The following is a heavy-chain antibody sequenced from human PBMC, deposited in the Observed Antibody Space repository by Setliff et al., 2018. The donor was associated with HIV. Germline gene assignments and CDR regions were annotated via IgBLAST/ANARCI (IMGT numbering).Heavy chain of an antibody. CDR3: AKTNIPMPRSGTRLES. J-gene: IGHJ4*02. D-gene: IGHD2-2*02. CDR1: GFSIKNDNW. V-gene: IGHV4-4*01. Sequence: SETLSLTCVVSGFSIKNDNWWNWVRQTPGKGLEWIGQIFHDGTVTYKPSLESRVTILMDILKNQISLNVTSVTAADTATYCCAKTNIPMPRSGTRLESWGPGRLVTVSS. CDR2: IFHDGTV.